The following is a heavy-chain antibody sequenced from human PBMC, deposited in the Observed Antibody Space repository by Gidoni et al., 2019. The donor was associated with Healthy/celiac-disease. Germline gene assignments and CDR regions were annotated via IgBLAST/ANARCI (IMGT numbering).Heavy chain of an antibody. CDR2: IWYDGSNK. CDR1: GFTFSSYG. Sequence: QVQLVESGGGVVQPGRSLRLSCAASGFTFSSYGMHWVRQAPGKGLEWVAVIWYDGSNKYYADSVKGRFTISRDNSKNTLYLQMNSLRAEDTAVYYCARAYCSSTSCYRGYYFDYWGQGTLVTVSS. CDR3: ARAYCSSTSCYRGYYFDY. J-gene: IGHJ4*02. D-gene: IGHD2-2*01. V-gene: IGHV3-33*01.